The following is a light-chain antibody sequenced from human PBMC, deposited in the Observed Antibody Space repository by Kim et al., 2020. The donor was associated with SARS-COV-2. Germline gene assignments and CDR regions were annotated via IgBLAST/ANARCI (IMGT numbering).Light chain of an antibody. J-gene: IGLJ3*02. V-gene: IGLV3-19*01. CDR2: GKN. Sequence: SSELTQAPAVSVALGQTVRITCQGDSLRSYYASWYQQKPGQAPVLVIYGKNNRPSGIPDRFSGSSSGNTASLTITGAQAEAEADYYCNSRDSSGNHWVFG. CDR3: NSRDSSGNHWV. CDR1: SLRSYY.